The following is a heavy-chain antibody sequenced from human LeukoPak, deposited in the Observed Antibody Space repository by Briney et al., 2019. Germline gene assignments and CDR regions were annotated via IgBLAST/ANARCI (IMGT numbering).Heavy chain of an antibody. J-gene: IGHJ6*02. D-gene: IGHD6-13*01. CDR2: ISWNSGSI. V-gene: IGHV3-9*01. CDR3: AKEGDQRSWPCLDV. CDR1: GFTFDDYA. Sequence: GGSLRLSCAASGFTFDDYAMHWVRQAPGKGLEWVSGISWNSGSIGYADSVKGRFTISRDNAKNSLYLQMNSLRAEDTALYYCAKEGDQRSWPCLDVWGQGTTVTVSS.